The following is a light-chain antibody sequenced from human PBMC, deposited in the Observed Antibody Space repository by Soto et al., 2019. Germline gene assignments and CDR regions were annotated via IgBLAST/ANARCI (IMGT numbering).Light chain of an antibody. V-gene: IGKV2-28*01. J-gene: IGKJ2*01. CDR3: MQALQTPLYT. CDR2: LGS. Sequence: DIVMTQSPLSLPVTPGEPASISCRSSQSLLHSNGYNYLDWYLQKPGQSPQLLIYLGSNRASGVPDRFSGSGSGADSTLKISRVEAEDVGVYYCMQALQTPLYTFGQGTKLEIK. CDR1: QSLLHSNGYNY.